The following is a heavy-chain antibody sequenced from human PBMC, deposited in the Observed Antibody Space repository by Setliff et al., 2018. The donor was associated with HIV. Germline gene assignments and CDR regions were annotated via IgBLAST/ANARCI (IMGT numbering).Heavy chain of an antibody. J-gene: IGHJ6*03. CDR1: GGSMNSHY. CDR3: ARGVVDYDFWSGSGDYYYMDV. D-gene: IGHD3-3*01. CDR2: IYYSVST. Sequence: PSETLSLTCTVSGGSMNSHYWSWIRQSPGRGLEWIGYIYYSVSTKYNPSLKSRVSMSIDTSKNQFSLKMSSVTAADTAVYYCARGVVDYDFWSGSGDYYYMDVWGKGTTVTVPS. V-gene: IGHV4-59*11.